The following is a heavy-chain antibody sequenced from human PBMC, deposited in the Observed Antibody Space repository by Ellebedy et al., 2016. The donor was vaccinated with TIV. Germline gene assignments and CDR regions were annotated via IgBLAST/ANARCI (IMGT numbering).Heavy chain of an antibody. CDR1: GGSFSGYY. J-gene: IGHJ6*02. CDR2: INHSGRT. CDR3: AGGKVLMTSVTTGYYYGMDV. D-gene: IGHD4-17*01. Sequence: MPSETLSLTCAVYGGSFSGYYWSWVRQPPGKGLEWLGEINHSGRTNYNPSLKSPVTISLDTSKSQFSLPLSPVTAADTAVYYCAGGKVLMTSVTTGYYYGMDVWGQGTTVTVSS. V-gene: IGHV4-34*01.